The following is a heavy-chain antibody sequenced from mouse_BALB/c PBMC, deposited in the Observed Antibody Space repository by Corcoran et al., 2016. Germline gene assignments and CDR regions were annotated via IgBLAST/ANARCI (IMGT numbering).Heavy chain of an antibody. CDR3: ARNFHYFGPFAY. Sequence: QVQLQQSGAELMKPGASVKIYCKATGYTFSSYWIEWVKQRPGHGLEWIGEMLPGSGSTNYYEKFKGKATFTADTSSNTAYMQLSSLTSEDSAVYYCARNFHYFGPFAYWGQGTLVTVSA. V-gene: IGHV1-9*01. CDR2: MLPGSGST. J-gene: IGHJ3*01. CDR1: GYTFSSYW. D-gene: IGHD1-2*01.